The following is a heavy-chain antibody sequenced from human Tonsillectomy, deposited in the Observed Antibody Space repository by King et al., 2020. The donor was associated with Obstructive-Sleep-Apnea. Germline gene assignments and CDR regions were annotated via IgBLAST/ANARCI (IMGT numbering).Heavy chain of an antibody. CDR2: VYISGST. Sequence: QLQESGPGLVKPSETLSLTCTVSGGSISGYYWSWVRQPPGKGLEWIGYVYISGSTNYNPPLKSRVNISSDTSTHQFSLKLTSVSAADTAVYYCARRRRISGSGDGFDIWGQGTMVTVSS. D-gene: IGHD5-12*01. J-gene: IGHJ3*02. V-gene: IGHV4-59*08. CDR3: ARRRRISGSGDGFDI. CDR1: GGSISGYY.